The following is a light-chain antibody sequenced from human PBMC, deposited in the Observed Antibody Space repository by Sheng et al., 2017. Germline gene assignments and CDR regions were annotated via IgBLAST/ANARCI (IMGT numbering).Light chain of an antibody. V-gene: IGKV1-6*01. CDR1: QGIRND. CDR3: LQDYHYPWT. CDR2: AGS. Sequence: AIQLTQSPSSLSASIGDRVIITCRASQGIRNDLGWYQHKVEKAPKLLIYAGSTLQGGSRQGSAAVDLAQDFSLTISSLQPEDFATYYCLQDYHYPWTFGQGTKVEF. J-gene: IGKJ1*01.